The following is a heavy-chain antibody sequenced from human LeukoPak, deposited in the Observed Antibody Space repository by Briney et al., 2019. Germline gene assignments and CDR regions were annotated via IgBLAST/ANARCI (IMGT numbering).Heavy chain of an antibody. CDR3: ARDRSMEEMVVDYFDY. Sequence: SVKVSCKASGGTFSSYAISWVRQAPGQGLEWMGRIIPILGIANYAQKFQGRVTITADKSTSTAYMELSSLRSEDTAVYYCARDRSMEEMVVDYFDYWGQGTLVTVSS. CDR1: GGTFSSYA. J-gene: IGHJ4*02. CDR2: IIPILGIA. V-gene: IGHV1-69*04. D-gene: IGHD5-24*01.